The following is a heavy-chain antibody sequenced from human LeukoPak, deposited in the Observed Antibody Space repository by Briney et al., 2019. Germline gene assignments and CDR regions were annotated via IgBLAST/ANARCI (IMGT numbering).Heavy chain of an antibody. D-gene: IGHD5-18*01. V-gene: IGHV4-59*01. Sequence: SETLSLTCTVSGGSISSYYWSWIRQPPGKGLEWIGYIYYSGSTNYNPSLKSRATISVDTSKNQFSLKLSSVTAADTAVYYCARDFGYSYGLDYWGQGTLVTVSS. J-gene: IGHJ4*02. CDR2: IYYSGST. CDR1: GGSISSYY. CDR3: ARDFGYSYGLDY.